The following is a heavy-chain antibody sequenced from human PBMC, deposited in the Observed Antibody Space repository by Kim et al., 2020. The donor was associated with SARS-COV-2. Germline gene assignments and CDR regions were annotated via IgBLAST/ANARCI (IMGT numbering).Heavy chain of an antibody. D-gene: IGHD1-26*01. Sequence: DSRKGPFTLSRDNAQSTLYLQMNSLRGHDTAVYYCATRKMYTGSYYTFDYWGQGTLVTVSS. J-gene: IGHJ4*02. V-gene: IGHV3-23*01. CDR3: ATRKMYTGSYYTFDY.